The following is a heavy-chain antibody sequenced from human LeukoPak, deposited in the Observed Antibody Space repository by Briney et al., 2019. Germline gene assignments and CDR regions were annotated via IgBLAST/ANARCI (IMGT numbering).Heavy chain of an antibody. V-gene: IGHV3-48*04. CDR2: ISSGSGPI. CDR3: ASRDGYNP. J-gene: IGHJ5*02. Sequence: GGSLRLSCAASGFTFSSYSMNWVRQAPGKGLEWVSYISSGSGPIFYADSVKGRFTISRDSAKNSLYLQMNSLRAEDTAVYYCASRDGYNPWGQGTLVTVSS. D-gene: IGHD5-24*01. CDR1: GFTFSSYS.